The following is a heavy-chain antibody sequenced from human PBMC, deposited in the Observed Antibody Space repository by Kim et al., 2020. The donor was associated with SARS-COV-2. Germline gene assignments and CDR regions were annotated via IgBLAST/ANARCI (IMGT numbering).Heavy chain of an antibody. CDR1: GFTFSSYG. Sequence: GGSLRLSCAASGFTFSSYGMHWVRQAPGKGLEWVAVISYDGSNKYYADSVKGRFTISRDNSKNTLYLQMNSRRAEDTAVYYCAKDSYVIAAAGNYFDYWGQGTLVTVSS. CDR2: ISYDGSNK. V-gene: IGHV3-30*18. CDR3: AKDSYVIAAAGNYFDY. D-gene: IGHD6-13*01. J-gene: IGHJ4*02.